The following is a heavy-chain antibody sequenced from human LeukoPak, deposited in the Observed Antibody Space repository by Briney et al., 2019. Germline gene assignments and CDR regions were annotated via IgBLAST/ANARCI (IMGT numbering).Heavy chain of an antibody. CDR3: AKGCSPSCYSWFHP. J-gene: IGHJ5*02. V-gene: IGHV3-23*01. CDR2: ISGSGGST. Sequence: GGSLRLSCAASGFTFSSYVMSWVRQAPGKGLEWVSAISGSGGSTYYADSVKGRFTISRDNSRNTLYLQMNNLRAEDTAVYYCAKGCSPSCYSWFHPWGQGTLVTVSS. CDR1: GFTFSSYV. D-gene: IGHD2-2*02.